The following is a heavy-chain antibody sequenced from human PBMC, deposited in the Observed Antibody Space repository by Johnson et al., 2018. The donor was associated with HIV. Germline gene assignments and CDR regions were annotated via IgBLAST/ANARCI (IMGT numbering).Heavy chain of an antibody. D-gene: IGHD3-22*01. Sequence: QVQLVESGGGVVQPGGSLRLSCAASGFTFSSHAMHWVRQAPGKGLDWVTVISYDGSNKYYADSVKGRFTISRDNSKNTLYLQMNSLRAEDTAVYYCAGGITMKPPTAFDIWGQGTMVTVSS. J-gene: IGHJ3*02. V-gene: IGHV3-30-3*02. CDR3: AGGITMKPPTAFDI. CDR2: ISYDGSNK. CDR1: GFTFSSHA.